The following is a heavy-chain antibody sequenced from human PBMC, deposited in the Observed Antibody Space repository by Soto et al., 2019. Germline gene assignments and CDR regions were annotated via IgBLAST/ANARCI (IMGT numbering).Heavy chain of an antibody. J-gene: IGHJ6*02. V-gene: IGHV3-23*01. D-gene: IGHD3-10*01. Sequence: GSLRLSCAASGFTFSSYAMSWVRQAPGKGLEWVSAISGSGGSTYYADSVKGRFTISRDNSKNTLYLQMNSLRAEDTAVYYCAKFPKRWFGELFEIDYYYYGMDVWGQGTTVTVSS. CDR3: AKFPKRWFGELFEIDYYYYGMDV. CDR2: ISGSGGST. CDR1: GFTFSSYA.